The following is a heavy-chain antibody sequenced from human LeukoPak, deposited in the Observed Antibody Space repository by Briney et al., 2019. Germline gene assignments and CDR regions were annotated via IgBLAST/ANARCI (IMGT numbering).Heavy chain of an antibody. CDR3: ARGRRDGYNYRLGYFDY. D-gene: IGHD5-12*01. Sequence: PSETLSLTCAVYGGSFSGYYWSWIRQPPGKGLEWIGEINHSGSTNYNPSLKSRVTISVDTSKNQFSLKLSSVTAADTAVYYCARGRRDGYNYRLGYFDYWGQGTLVTVSS. J-gene: IGHJ4*02. CDR1: GGSFSGYY. V-gene: IGHV4-34*01. CDR2: INHSGST.